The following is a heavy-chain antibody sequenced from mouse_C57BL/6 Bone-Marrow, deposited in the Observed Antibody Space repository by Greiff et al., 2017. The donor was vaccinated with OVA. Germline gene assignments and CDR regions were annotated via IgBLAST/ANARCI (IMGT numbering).Heavy chain of an antibody. V-gene: IGHV1-26*01. CDR2: INPNNGGT. J-gene: IGHJ3*01. CDR1: GYTFTDYY. D-gene: IGHD2-5*01. Sequence: EVQLQQSGPELVKPGASVKISCKASGYTFTDYYMHWVKQSPGQSLEWIGDINPNNGGTSYNQKFKGKATLTVDKSSSTAYMELRSLTSEDSAVYYCARWGDSNHFAYWGQGTLVTVSA. CDR3: ARWGDSNHFAY.